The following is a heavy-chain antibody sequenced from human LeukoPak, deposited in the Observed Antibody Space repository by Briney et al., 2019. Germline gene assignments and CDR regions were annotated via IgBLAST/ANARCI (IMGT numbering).Heavy chain of an antibody. V-gene: IGHV3-74*01. CDR3: ARERGGD. CDR2: INGYGSST. Sequence: GGSLRLSCAASGFTFVSYWMHWVRQAPGKGLVWVSRINGYGSSTDFADSVKGRFTISRDNAKNTLYLQMNSLRAEDTAVYYCARERGGDWGQGTLVTVSS. J-gene: IGHJ4*02. CDR1: GFTFVSYW.